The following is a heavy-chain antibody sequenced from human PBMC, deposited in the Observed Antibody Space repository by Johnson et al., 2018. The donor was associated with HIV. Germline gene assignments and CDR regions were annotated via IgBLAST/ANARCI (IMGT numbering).Heavy chain of an antibody. D-gene: IGHD3-16*01. V-gene: IGHV3-30*04. Sequence: QVQLVESGGGLVQPGRSLRLSCAASGFTFSSYAMHWVRQAPGKGLEWVAVISYDGSNKYYADSVKGRFTISRDNSKNTLYLQMNSLRAEDTAVYYCARGRGALDIWGQGTMVTVSS. CDR3: ARGRGALDI. CDR2: ISYDGSNK. J-gene: IGHJ3*02. CDR1: GFTFSSYA.